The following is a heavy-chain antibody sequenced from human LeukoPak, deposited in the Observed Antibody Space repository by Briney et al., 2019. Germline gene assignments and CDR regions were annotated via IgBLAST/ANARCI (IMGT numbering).Heavy chain of an antibody. J-gene: IGHJ4*02. D-gene: IGHD6-13*01. CDR1: GGSISSGSYY. CDR2: IYDSGST. CDR3: ARSLTAAGYDY. Sequence: PSETLSLTCTVSGGSISSGSYYWSWIRQPPGKGLEWIGYIYDSGSTNYNPSLKSRVTISVDTSKNQFSLKLSSVTAADTAVYYCARSLTAAGYDYWGQGTLVTVSS. V-gene: IGHV4-61*01.